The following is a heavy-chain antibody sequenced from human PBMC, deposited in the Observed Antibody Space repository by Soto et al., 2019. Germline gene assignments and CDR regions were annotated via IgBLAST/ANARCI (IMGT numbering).Heavy chain of an antibody. J-gene: IGHJ5*02. V-gene: IGHV4-4*02. CDR2: IYHTGTT. CDR3: ATLPPRIVVVMTDLPT. Sequence: PSETLSLTSVVSGASISNTYWWSWVRQTPGKRLEWIGQIYHTGTTSYNPSLKNRVTISLDKSNNQFSLRLTSMTAADTAVYYCATLPPRIVVVMTDLPTWGQGTLVTVSS. CDR1: GASISNTYW. D-gene: IGHD2-15*01.